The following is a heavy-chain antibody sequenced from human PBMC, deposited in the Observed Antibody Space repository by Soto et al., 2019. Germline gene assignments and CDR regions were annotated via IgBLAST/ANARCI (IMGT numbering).Heavy chain of an antibody. Sequence: QVQLVESGGGVVQPGGSLRLSCAASAFTFSRHGMHWVRQAPGKGLQWVGVIWSDGSNQRYAESVKGRFTISSDNSKNPLYLHMTSLRAEDTAVSYCARDRTFGENNHNYMDVWGTGITVTVSS. V-gene: IGHV3-33*01. D-gene: IGHD3-10*01. J-gene: IGHJ6*03. CDR1: AFTFSRHG. CDR2: IWSDGSNQ. CDR3: ARDRTFGENNHNYMDV.